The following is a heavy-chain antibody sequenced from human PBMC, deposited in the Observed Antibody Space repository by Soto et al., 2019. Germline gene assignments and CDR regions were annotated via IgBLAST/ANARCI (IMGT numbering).Heavy chain of an antibody. CDR3: TSGASGNYR. Sequence: EVQLVESGGGLVQPGGSLRLSCAASGFTVSSNYITWVRQAPGKGLEWVSNIYSGGTTSYADSVKGRFTISRDNSKNTPFLQMNSLRDDDTAVYYCTSGASGNYRWGQGTLVTVSS. CDR1: GFTVSSNY. D-gene: IGHD3-10*01. J-gene: IGHJ4*02. CDR2: IYSGGTT. V-gene: IGHV3-66*01.